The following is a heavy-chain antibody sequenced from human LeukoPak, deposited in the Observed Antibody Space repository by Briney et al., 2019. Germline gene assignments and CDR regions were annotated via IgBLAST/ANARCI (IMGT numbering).Heavy chain of an antibody. CDR2: ISYDGSNK. Sequence: GGSLRLSCAASGFTFSSYAMHWVRQAPGKGLEWVAVISYDGSNKYYADSVKGRFTISRDNSKNTLYLQMNSLRAEDTAVYYCAKAPVRFLSVTMVRGVAPYYMDVWGKGTTVTVSS. V-gene: IGHV3-30-3*01. CDR1: GFTFSSYA. D-gene: IGHD3-10*01. CDR3: AKAPVRFLSVTMVRGVAPYYMDV. J-gene: IGHJ6*03.